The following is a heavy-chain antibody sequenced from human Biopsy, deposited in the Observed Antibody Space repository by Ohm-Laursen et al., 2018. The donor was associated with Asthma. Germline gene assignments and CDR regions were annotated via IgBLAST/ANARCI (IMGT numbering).Heavy chain of an antibody. V-gene: IGHV3-30*18. CDR3: AKDRVAGRSYYFDY. Sequence: LRLSCTASGFNFHNYGMNWVRRAPGKGLEWVAQILFDGRKINYPDSVKGRFTISRDNSKNMVYLQMNSLRPEDTAVYYCAKDRVAGRSYYFDYWGQGSLVSVSS. CDR2: ILFDGRKI. CDR1: GFNFHNYG. D-gene: IGHD6-13*01. J-gene: IGHJ4*02.